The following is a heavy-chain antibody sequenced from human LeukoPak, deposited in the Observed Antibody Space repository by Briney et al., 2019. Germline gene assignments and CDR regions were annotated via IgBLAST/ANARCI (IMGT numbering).Heavy chain of an antibody. CDR1: GFTFSFYW. CDR2: INNDGRST. V-gene: IGHV3-74*01. CDR3: ARDNEYCTGGTCRLDY. D-gene: IGHD2-15*01. J-gene: IGHJ4*02. Sequence: PGGSLRLSCASSGFTFSFYWMHWVRQAPGKGLVWVSRINNDGRSTSYAGSVKGRFTISRDNAKNTLYLQMNSLRAEDTAVYYCARDNEYCTGGTCRLDYWGQGALSPSPQ.